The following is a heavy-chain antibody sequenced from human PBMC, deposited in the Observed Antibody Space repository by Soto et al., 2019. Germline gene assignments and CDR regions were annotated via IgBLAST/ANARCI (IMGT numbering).Heavy chain of an antibody. CDR2: ISYDGSNK. J-gene: IGHJ4*02. CDR1: GFTFSSYG. CDR3: AKDRGGIQLIDY. D-gene: IGHD5-18*01. Sequence: TGGSLRLSRAASGFTFSSYGMHWVRQAPGKGLEWVAVISYDGSNKYYADSVKGRFTISRDNSKNTLYLQMNSLRAEDTAVYYCAKDRGGIQLIDYWGQGTLVTVSS. V-gene: IGHV3-30*18.